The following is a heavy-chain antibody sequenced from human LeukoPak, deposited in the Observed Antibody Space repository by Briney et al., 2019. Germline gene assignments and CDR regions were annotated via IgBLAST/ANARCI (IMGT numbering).Heavy chain of an antibody. V-gene: IGHV3-9*01. Sequence: GRSLRLSCAASGFTFDDYAMHWVRQAPGKGLEWVSGISWNSGSIGYADSVKGRFTISRDNAKNSLYLQMNSLRAEDTALYYCAKVDYYDSSGYYSNYFDYWGQGALVTVSS. CDR3: AKVDYYDSSGYYSNYFDY. D-gene: IGHD3-22*01. CDR1: GFTFDDYA. J-gene: IGHJ4*02. CDR2: ISWNSGSI.